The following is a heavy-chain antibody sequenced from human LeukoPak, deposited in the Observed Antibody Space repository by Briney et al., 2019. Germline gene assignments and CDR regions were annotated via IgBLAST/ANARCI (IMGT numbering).Heavy chain of an antibody. CDR1: GYTFTSYA. CDR2: IIPIFGTA. V-gene: IGHV1-69*05. Sequence: SVTVSCKASGYTFTSYAMNWVRQAPGQGLEWMGGIIPIFGTANYAQKFQGRVTITTDESTSTAYMELSSLRSEDTAVYYCARELTFGGVISFDYWGQGTLVTVSS. CDR3: ARELTFGGVISFDY. D-gene: IGHD3-16*02. J-gene: IGHJ4*02.